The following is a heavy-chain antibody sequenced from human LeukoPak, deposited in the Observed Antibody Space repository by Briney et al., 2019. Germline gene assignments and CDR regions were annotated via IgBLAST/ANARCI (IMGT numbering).Heavy chain of an antibody. J-gene: IGHJ4*02. CDR1: GFTFSSYS. Sequence: LGGSLRLSCAASGFTFSSYSMNWVRQAPGKGLEWVAVISYDGSNKYYADSVKGRFTISRDNSKNTLYLQMNSLRAEDTAVYYCARDFLRFFDYWGQGTLVTVSS. CDR2: ISYDGSNK. D-gene: IGHD3-3*01. V-gene: IGHV3-30*03. CDR3: ARDFLRFFDY.